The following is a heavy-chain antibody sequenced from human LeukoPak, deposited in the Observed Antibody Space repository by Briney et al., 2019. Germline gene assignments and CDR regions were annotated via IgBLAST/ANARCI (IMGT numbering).Heavy chain of an antibody. D-gene: IGHD5-18*01. Sequence: SETLSLTCTVSGGSISSCYWSWIRQPPGKGLEWIGYIYYSGSTNYNPSLKSRVTISVDTSKNQFSLKLSSVTAADTAVYYCARVSRIQLWTTFDYWGQGTLVTVSS. V-gene: IGHV4-59*01. J-gene: IGHJ4*02. CDR3: ARVSRIQLWTTFDY. CDR1: GGSISSCY. CDR2: IYYSGST.